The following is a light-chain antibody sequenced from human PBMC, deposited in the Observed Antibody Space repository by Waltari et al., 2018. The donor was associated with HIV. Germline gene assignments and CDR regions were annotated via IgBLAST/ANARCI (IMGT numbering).Light chain of an antibody. CDR1: QSILSNSTKKNY. V-gene: IGKV4-1*01. CDR2: WAS. CDR3: QQYYRTPPA. Sequence: DVVMTQSPDALVGSLGERVTINCTSSQSILSNSTKKNYVAWYQQRPGAPPELLVYWASTRESGVPARFSGSGSGTDFTLTITNLQAEDAAIYYCQQYYRTPPAFGQGTKVEI. J-gene: IGKJ1*01.